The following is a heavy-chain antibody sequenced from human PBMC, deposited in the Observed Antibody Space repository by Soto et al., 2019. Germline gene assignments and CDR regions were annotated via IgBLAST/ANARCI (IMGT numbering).Heavy chain of an antibody. V-gene: IGHV6-1*01. CDR1: GDSVSTNSAT. D-gene: IGHD6-19*01. J-gene: IGHJ4*02. CDR2: TYYRSKWFN. CDR3: AREGYSSGLAYFDY. Sequence: SQTLSLTCAISGDSVSTNSATWDWIRQSPSRGLEWLGRTYYRSKWFNDYTVSVKGRISINPDTSNNQFSLQLNSVTPEDTAVYYCAREGYSSGLAYFDYWDQGTQVTVSS.